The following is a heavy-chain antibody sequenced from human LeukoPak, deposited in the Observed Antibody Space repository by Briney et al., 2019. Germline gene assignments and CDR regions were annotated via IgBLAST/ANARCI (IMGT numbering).Heavy chain of an antibody. Sequence: ASVKVSCKASGYTFTGYYMHWVRQAPGQGLEWMGWINPNSGGTNYAQKFQGRVTMTRDTSISTAYMELSRLRSDDTAGYCCARAYGPESYYYYYGMDVWGQGTTVTVSS. V-gene: IGHV1-2*02. CDR1: GYTFTGYY. D-gene: IGHD3-10*01. CDR3: ARAYGPESYYYYYGMDV. CDR2: INPNSGGT. J-gene: IGHJ6*02.